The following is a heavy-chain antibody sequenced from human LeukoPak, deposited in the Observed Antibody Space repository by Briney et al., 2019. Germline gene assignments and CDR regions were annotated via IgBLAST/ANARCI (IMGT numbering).Heavy chain of an antibody. CDR1: GFAFSDYY. D-gene: IGHD3-22*01. V-gene: IGHV3-11*04. CDR2: ISNSGNTI. J-gene: IGHJ3*01. Sequence: GGSLRLSCAASGFAFSDYYMSWIRQAPGKGLEWVSYISNSGNTIYYADSVKGRFTISRDNAKNSLYLQMNSLRAEDTTVYYCSAGEGYYDSSDYYSAWAFNVWGQGTMATVSS. CDR3: SAGEGYYDSSDYYSAWAFNV.